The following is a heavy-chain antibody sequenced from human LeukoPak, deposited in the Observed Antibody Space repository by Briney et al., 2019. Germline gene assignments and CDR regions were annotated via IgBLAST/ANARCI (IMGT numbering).Heavy chain of an antibody. CDR1: GGSISSSSYY. CDR3: ARVVGPYNWFDP. D-gene: IGHD1-26*01. Sequence: ETLSLICTVSGGSISSSSYYWSWIRQPPGKGLEWVSSISSSSSYIYYADSVKGRFTISRDNAKNSLYLQMNSLRAEDTAVYYCARVVGPYNWFDPWGQGTLVTVSS. CDR2: ISSSSSYI. J-gene: IGHJ5*02. V-gene: IGHV3-21*01.